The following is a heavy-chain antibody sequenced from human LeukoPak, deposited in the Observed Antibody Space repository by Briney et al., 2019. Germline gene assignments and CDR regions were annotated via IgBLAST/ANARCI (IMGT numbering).Heavy chain of an antibody. D-gene: IGHD6-13*01. CDR2: IYYSGSS. V-gene: IGHV4-59*08. CDR1: GGPISSYY. CDR3: ARLGYSSSRNWFDP. Sequence: SETLSLTCNVSGGPISSYYWSWIRQPPGKGLEWIGYIYYSGSSNCNPSLKSRITMSIDTSKNQFSLKLSSVTAADTAVYYCARLGYSSSRNWFDPWGQGTLVTVSS. J-gene: IGHJ5*02.